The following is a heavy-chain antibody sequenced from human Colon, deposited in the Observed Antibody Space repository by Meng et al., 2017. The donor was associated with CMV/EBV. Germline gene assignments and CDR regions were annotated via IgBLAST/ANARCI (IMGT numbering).Heavy chain of an antibody. Sequence: GGSLRLSCAASGLSFSSYWMHWVRQAPGKGLEWVANMKYDGSEKNYVDSVKGRFTISRDNSKNLLYLQMNNLRGEDTAVYYCAREIRGITNSGPIIIPLEYWGQGTLVTVSS. CDR1: GLSFSSYW. CDR3: AREIRGITNSGPIIIPLEY. CDR2: MKYDGSEK. D-gene: IGHD1-26*01. J-gene: IGHJ4*02. V-gene: IGHV3-7*01.